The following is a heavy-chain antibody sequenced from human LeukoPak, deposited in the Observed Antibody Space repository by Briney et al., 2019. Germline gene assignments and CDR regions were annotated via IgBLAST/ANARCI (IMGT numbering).Heavy chain of an antibody. CDR3: THSGRSLVDY. D-gene: IGHD1-1*01. J-gene: IGHJ4*02. CDR1: GFSLSTSGVG. V-gene: IGHV2-5*02. Sequence: KESGPTLVKPTQPLTLTCTFSGFSLSTSGVGVGWIRQPPGKALEWLALIYWDDDKRYSASLKSRLTITKDTSKNQVVLTMTNRDPVDTATYYCTHSGRSLVDYWGQGALVTVSS. CDR2: IYWDDDK.